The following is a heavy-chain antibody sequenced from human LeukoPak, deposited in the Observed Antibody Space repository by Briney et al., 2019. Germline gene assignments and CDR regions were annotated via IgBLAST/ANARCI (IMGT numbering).Heavy chain of an antibody. Sequence: ASVKVSCKTSGYPFTTWEINWVRQAAGQGLEWMGWVHPNSGNTAYAQKFQGRITMTRDTSISTAYMELSGLRFDDTAVYFCARGPRNDPWGQGTLVTVSS. V-gene: IGHV1-8*01. D-gene: IGHD1-14*01. CDR2: VHPNSGNT. CDR3: ARGPRNDP. J-gene: IGHJ5*02. CDR1: GYPFTTWE.